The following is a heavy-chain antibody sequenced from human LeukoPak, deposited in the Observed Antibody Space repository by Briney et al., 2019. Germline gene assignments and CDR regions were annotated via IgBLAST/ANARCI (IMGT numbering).Heavy chain of an antibody. CDR2: ISSSSSYI. CDR1: GFTFSSYS. V-gene: IGHV3-21*04. D-gene: IGHD3-22*01. Sequence: GGSLRLSCAASGFTFSSYSMNWVRQAPGKGLEWVSSISSSSSYIYYADSVRGRFTISRDNAKNSLYLQMNSLRAEDTAVYYCAKPKDYDSSGYSYYFDYWGQGTLVTVSS. J-gene: IGHJ4*02. CDR3: AKPKDYDSSGYSYYFDY.